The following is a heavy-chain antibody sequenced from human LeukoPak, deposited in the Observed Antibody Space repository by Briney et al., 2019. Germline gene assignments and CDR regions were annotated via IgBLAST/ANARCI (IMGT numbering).Heavy chain of an antibody. CDR3: PRDLGGNYGTFDY. CDR1: GFTFSSYA. Sequence: GGSLRLSCAASGFTFSSYAMHWVRQAPGKGLEWVAVISSDGNNKYYADSVKGRFTISRDNSKNTLYLLMNSLRTEDTAVYYCPRDLGGNYGTFDYWAREPWSPSPQ. J-gene: IGHJ4*02. D-gene: IGHD1-26*01. V-gene: IGHV3-30-3*01. CDR2: ISSDGNNK.